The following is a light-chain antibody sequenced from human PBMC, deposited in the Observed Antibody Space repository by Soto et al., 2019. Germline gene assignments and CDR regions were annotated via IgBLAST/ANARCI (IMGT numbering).Light chain of an antibody. CDR1: SSDVGGYHY. V-gene: IGLV2-8*01. CDR2: EVS. Sequence: QSALTQPPSASGSPGQSVTISCTGTSSDVGGYHYVSWYQQHPGKAPKLMIYEVSKRPSGVPDRFSGSKSGNTASLTVSGLQAEDEADYYCSSYAGSNHYVFGNGTKLTVL. J-gene: IGLJ1*01. CDR3: SSYAGSNHYV.